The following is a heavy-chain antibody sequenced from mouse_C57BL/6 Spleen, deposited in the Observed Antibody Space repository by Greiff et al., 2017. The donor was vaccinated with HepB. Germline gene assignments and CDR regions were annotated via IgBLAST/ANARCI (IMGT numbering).Heavy chain of an antibody. CDR1: GYTFTSYW. D-gene: IGHD1-1*01. V-gene: IGHV1-64*01. CDR3: ARSRIYYYGSSSFDY. J-gene: IGHJ2*01. Sequence: VQLQQPGAELVKPGASVKLSCKASGYTFTSYWMHWVKQRPGQGLEWIGMIHPNSGSTNYNEKFKSKATLTVDKSSSTAYMQLSSLTSEDSAVYYCARSRIYYYGSSSFDYWGQGTTLTVSS. CDR2: IHPNSGST.